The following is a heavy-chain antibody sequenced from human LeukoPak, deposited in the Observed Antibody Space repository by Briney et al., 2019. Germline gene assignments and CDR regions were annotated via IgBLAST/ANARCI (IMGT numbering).Heavy chain of an antibody. CDR1: GYTFTGYY. D-gene: IGHD3-9*01. J-gene: IGHJ6*03. Sequence: ASVKVSCKASGYTFTGYYMHWVRQAPGQGLEWMGWINPNSGGTNYAQKFQGRVTMTRDTSISTAYMELSRLRSDDTAVYYCARGGELRYFDWLKGYYYYYYMDVWGKGTTVTISS. V-gene: IGHV1-2*02. CDR2: INPNSGGT. CDR3: ARGGELRYFDWLKGYYYYYYMDV.